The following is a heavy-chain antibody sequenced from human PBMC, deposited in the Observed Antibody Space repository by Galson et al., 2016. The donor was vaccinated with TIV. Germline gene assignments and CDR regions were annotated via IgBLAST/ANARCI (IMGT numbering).Heavy chain of an antibody. D-gene: IGHD3-22*01. J-gene: IGHJ6*03. CDR1: GFTFDDYA. CDR2: ISWNSGNI. CDR3: TKDIDYDSSGYPYYMDV. Sequence: SLRLSCAASGFTFDDYAMHWVRQAPGKGLEWVSGISWNSGNIDYADSVKGRFTIPRDNAKNSLSLQMNSLRAEDTALYYCTKDIDYDSSGYPYYMDVWGNGTTVTVSS. V-gene: IGHV3-9*01.